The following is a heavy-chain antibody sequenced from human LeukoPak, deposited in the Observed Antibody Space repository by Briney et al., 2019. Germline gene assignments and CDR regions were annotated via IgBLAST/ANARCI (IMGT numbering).Heavy chain of an antibody. V-gene: IGHV4-61*01. CDR2: KYYSGSA. CDR3: ARLAAISGSDYPDD. D-gene: IGHD1-26*01. J-gene: IGHJ4*02. CDR1: GVSVSDGRYY. Sequence: SQTLSLTCNVSGVSVSDGRYYWTWIRQHPGKGLEWIGYKYYSGSAKYNPSLKSRLTISIDTSKNHFSLRLRSVTAADTAVYYCARLAAISGSDYPDDWGQGTLVTVSS.